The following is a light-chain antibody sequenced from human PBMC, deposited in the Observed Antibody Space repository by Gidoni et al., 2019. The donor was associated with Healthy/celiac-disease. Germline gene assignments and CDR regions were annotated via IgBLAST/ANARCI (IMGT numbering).Light chain of an antibody. CDR1: DIAAKS. V-gene: IGLV3-21*02. CDR3: QVWDSLTDHYV. Sequence: SYVLTQPPSEAVAPGQTATVTCGGDDIAAKSVHWYHQKPGQAPVCVVYDDKDRPSGIPDRFSGSNSGNTATLTITRIEPGDEADYCCQVWDSLTDHYVFGGGTKGTVL. J-gene: IGLJ1*01. CDR2: DDK.